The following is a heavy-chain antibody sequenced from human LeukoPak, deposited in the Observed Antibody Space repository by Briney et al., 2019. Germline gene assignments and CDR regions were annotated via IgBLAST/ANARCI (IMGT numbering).Heavy chain of an antibody. CDR3: ARGPRGYSYGWRAFDI. D-gene: IGHD5-18*01. CDR1: GGSISHYY. CDR2: IYYSGST. J-gene: IGHJ3*02. Sequence: SETLSLTCTVSGGSISHYYLSWIRQPPGKGLEWIGYIYYSGSTNFNPSLKSRVTISVDTSMNQFSLKLSSVTAADTAVNYCARGPRGYSYGWRAFDIWGQGTMVTVSS. V-gene: IGHV4-59*01.